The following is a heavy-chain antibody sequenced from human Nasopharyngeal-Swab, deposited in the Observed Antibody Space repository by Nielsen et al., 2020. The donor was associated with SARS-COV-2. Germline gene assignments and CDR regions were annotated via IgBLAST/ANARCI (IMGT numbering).Heavy chain of an antibody. CDR3: ARDASVLLSEYYFDY. CDR2: IIPIFGTA. CDR1: GGTFSSYA. D-gene: IGHD3-10*01. J-gene: IGHJ4*02. Sequence: SVKVSCKASGGTFSSYAISWVRQAPGQGLEWMGGIIPIFGTANYAQKFQGRVTITADKSTSTAYMELSSLRSEDTAVYYCARDASVLLSEYYFDYWGQGTLVTVSS. V-gene: IGHV1-69*06.